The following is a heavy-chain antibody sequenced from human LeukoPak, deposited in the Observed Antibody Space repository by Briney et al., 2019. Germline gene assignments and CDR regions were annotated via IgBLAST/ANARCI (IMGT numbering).Heavy chain of an antibody. Sequence: ASVKVSCKASGGTFSSYAISWVRQAPGQGLEWMGGIIPIFGTANYAQKLQGRVTITADESTSTAYMELSSLRSEDTAVYYCAREGVGDSSGYYYDYFDYWGQGTLVTVSS. CDR2: IIPIFGTA. J-gene: IGHJ4*02. V-gene: IGHV1-69*13. CDR3: AREGVGDSSGYYYDYFDY. D-gene: IGHD3-22*01. CDR1: GGTFSSYA.